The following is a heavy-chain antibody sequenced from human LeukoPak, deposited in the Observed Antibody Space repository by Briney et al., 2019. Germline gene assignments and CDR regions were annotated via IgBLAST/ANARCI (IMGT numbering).Heavy chain of an antibody. Sequence: GGSLRLSCAASGFTFSNYGMGSVRQAPGKGLEWVSVISGYSSVTYYADSVKGRFTISRDNSKTTLYLQMNSLRADDTAVYYCAKDQGIGNTGTLRGAFDIWGQGTMVTVSS. J-gene: IGHJ3*02. D-gene: IGHD1-26*01. CDR3: AKDQGIGNTGTLRGAFDI. CDR1: GFTFSNYG. V-gene: IGHV3-23*01. CDR2: ISGYSSVT.